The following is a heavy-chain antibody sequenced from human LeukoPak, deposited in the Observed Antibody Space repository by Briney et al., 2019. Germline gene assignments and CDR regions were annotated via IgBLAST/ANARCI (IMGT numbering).Heavy chain of an antibody. CDR2: IRSKAYGGTT. CDR1: GFTFSTYA. CDR3: TQPGIAAAAVFWAEYFQH. V-gene: IGHV3-49*04. Sequence: PGGSLRLSCAASGFTFSTYAMSWVRQAPGKGLEWVGFIRSKAYGGTTEYAASVKGRFTISRDDSKSIAYLQMNSLKTEDTAVYYCTQPGIAAAAVFWAEYFQHWGQGTLVTVSS. J-gene: IGHJ1*01. D-gene: IGHD6-13*01.